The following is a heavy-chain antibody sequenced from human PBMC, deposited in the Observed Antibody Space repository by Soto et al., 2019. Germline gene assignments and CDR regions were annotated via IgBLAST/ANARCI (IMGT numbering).Heavy chain of an antibody. CDR3: ARAPVRHIVVVTAMGNAFDI. CDR2: ISTYNGKT. V-gene: IGHV1-18*04. J-gene: IGHJ3*02. D-gene: IGHD2-21*02. CDR1: GYSFTSND. Sequence: ASVKVSCKASGYSFTSNDISWVRQAPGQGLEWLGWISTYNGKTNYAQKFQGRVTMTTDTSTSTAYMELRSLRSDDTAVYYCARAPVRHIVVVTAMGNAFDIWGQGTMVTVSS.